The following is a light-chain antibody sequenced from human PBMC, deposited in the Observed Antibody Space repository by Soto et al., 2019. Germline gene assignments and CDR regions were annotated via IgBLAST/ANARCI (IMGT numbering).Light chain of an antibody. Sequence: SALTQPASVSRSPGQSITISNTGTSSDVGGYNYVSWYQHHPGKAPKLMIFDVSNRPSGVSNRFSGSKFGNTASLTISGLQPEDEADYYCSSYTTSNTRQIVFGTGTKVTV. CDR1: SSDVGGYNY. CDR2: DVS. CDR3: SSYTTSNTRQIV. V-gene: IGLV2-14*03. J-gene: IGLJ1*01.